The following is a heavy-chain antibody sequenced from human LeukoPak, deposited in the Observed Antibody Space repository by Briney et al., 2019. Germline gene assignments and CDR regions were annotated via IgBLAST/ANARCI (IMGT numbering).Heavy chain of an antibody. CDR1: GGSISSYY. D-gene: IGHD2-2*01. J-gene: IGHJ4*02. CDR2: IYYSGST. Sequence: PSETLSLTCTVSGGSISSYYWSWIRQPPGKGLEWIGYIYYSGSTYYNPSLKSRVTISVDTSKNQFSLKLSSVTAADTAVYYCAREYVPTMPPTTGGTGKWNYFDYWGQGTLVTVSS. CDR3: AREYVPTMPPTTGGTGKWNYFDY. V-gene: IGHV4-59*01.